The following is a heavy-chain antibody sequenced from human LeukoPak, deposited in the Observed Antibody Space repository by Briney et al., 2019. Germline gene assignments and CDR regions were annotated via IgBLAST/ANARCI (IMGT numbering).Heavy chain of an antibody. D-gene: IGHD3-10*01. Sequence: GGSLRLSCAASGFTFSSYSMNWVRQAPGKGLEWVSYISSSSSTIYYADSAKGRFTISRDNAKNSLYLQMNSLRAEDTAVYYCARDLSRFGESPNWFDPWGQGTLVTVSS. CDR2: ISSSSSTI. CDR1: GFTFSSYS. V-gene: IGHV3-48*04. CDR3: ARDLSRFGESPNWFDP. J-gene: IGHJ5*02.